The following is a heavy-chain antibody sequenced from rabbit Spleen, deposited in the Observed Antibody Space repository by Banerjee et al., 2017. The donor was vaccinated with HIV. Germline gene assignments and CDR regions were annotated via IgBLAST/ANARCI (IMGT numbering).Heavy chain of an antibody. CDR2: IAGSSSGFT. D-gene: IGHD1-1*01. V-gene: IGHV1S45*01. CDR1: GFSFSSNYR. J-gene: IGHJ6*01. Sequence: QEQLEESGGDLVKPEGSLTLTCTASGFSFSSNYRICWVRHAPGKGLEWISCIAGSSSGFTYSATWAKGRFTCSKTSSTTVTLQMTSLTVADTATYFCARDTSSSFSSYGMDLWGQGTLVTVS. CDR3: ARDTSSSFSSYGMDL.